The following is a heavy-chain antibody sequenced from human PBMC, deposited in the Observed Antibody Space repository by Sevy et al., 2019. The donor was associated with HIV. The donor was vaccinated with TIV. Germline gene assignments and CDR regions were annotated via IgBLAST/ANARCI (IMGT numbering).Heavy chain of an antibody. Sequence: ASVKVSCQTSGYIFNTYGITWVRQAPGQGLEWMGWISTYNGETDFEPRFQDRVTLTTDTSTSTAYMELRNLRSDDTAMYYCARDPNIQCHPETYSWLEPWGQGTLVTVSS. CDR3: ARDPNIQCHPETYSWLEP. D-gene: IGHD6-19*01. CDR2: ISTYNGET. J-gene: IGHJ5*02. V-gene: IGHV1-18*01. CDR1: GYIFNTYG.